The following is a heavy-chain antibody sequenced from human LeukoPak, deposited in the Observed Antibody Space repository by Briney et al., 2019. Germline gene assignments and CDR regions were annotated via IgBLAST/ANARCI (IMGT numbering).Heavy chain of an antibody. CDR2: IYTSGST. D-gene: IGHD2-2*01. V-gene: IGHV4-4*07. CDR1: GDSISGFY. J-gene: IGHJ4*02. CDR3: ARDVVAARGSFDY. Sequence: SETLSLTCTVSGDSISGFYLSWIRQAAGKGLEWIGHIYTSGSTNYNPSLKSRVTMSVDMSKNQFSLKLRSVTAADTAVYYCARDVVAARGSFDYWGQGTLVTVSS.